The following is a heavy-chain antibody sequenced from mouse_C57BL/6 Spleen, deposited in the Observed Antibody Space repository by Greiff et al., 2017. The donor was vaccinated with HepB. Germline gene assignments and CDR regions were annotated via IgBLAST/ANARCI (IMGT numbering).Heavy chain of an antibody. CDR1: GYTFTSYG. CDR3: ASLGGNYEGAY. CDR2: IYPRSGNT. J-gene: IGHJ3*01. D-gene: IGHD2-1*01. Sequence: QVQLQQSGAELARPGASVKLSCKASGYTFTSYGISWVKQRTGQGLEWIGEIYPRSGNTYYNEKFKGKATLTADKSSSTAYMELRSLTSEDSAVYFCASLGGNYEGAYWGQGTLVTVSA. V-gene: IGHV1-81*01.